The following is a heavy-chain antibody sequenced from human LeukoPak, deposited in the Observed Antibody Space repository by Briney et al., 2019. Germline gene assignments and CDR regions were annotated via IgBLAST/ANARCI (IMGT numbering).Heavy chain of an antibody. J-gene: IGHJ4*02. CDR3: ARLVGGSYGGV. CDR1: GGSLSGYY. CDR2: INHSGST. D-gene: IGHD1-26*01. V-gene: IGHV4-34*01. Sequence: PSETLSLTCAVSGGSLSGYYWTWIRQPPGKGLEWIGEINHSGSTNYNPSLKSRVTISVDTSKNQFSLKLSSVTAADTAVYYCARLVGGSYGGVWGQGTLVTVSS.